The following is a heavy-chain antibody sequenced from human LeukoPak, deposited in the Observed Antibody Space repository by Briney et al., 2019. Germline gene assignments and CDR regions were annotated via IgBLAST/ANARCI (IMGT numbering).Heavy chain of an antibody. CDR3: ARDLVVVPAAPRHAFDI. J-gene: IGHJ3*02. D-gene: IGHD2-2*01. CDR1: GYTFTGYY. CDR2: INPNSGGT. V-gene: IGHV1-2*02. Sequence: GSSVKVSCKASGYTFTGYYMHWVRQAPGQGREGMGWINPNSGGTNYAQKFQGRVTMTRDTSISTAYMELSRLRSDDTAVYYCARDLVVVPAAPRHAFDIWGQGTMVTVSS.